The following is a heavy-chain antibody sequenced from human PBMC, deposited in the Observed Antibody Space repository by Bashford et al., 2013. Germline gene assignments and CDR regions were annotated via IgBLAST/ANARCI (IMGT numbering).Heavy chain of an antibody. J-gene: IGHJ6*02. D-gene: IGHD2-21*01. V-gene: IGHV1-58*01. CDR3: AAAEISGDPYYYYYGMDV. CDR1: GFTFTSSA. CDR2: IVVGSGNT. Sequence: SVKVSCKASGFTFTSSAVQWVRQARGQRLEWIGWIVVGSGNTNYAQKFQERVTITRDMSTSTAYMELSSLRSEDTAVYYCAAAEISGDPYYYYYGMDVWGQGTTVTVSS.